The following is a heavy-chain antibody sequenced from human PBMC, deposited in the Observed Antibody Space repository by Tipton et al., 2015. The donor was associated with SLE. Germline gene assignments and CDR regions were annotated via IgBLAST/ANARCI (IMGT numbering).Heavy chain of an antibody. CDR3: ARGISSGWWNY. CDR2: VSYSGIT. V-gene: IGHV4-59*13. CDR1: DDSITTDY. J-gene: IGHJ4*02. D-gene: IGHD6-19*01. Sequence: TLSLTCTVSDDSITTDYWTWIRQPPGKGLEYIGYVSYSGITNSNPSLQSRVTMSIDASKKQVSLRLRSVTAADTAVYYCARGISSGWWNYWGQGNLVTVSS.